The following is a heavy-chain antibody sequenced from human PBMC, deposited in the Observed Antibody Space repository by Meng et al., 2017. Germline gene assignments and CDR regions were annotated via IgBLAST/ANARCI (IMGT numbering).Heavy chain of an antibody. J-gene: IGHJ2*01. CDR3: ARSKDGYNYWYFDL. D-gene: IGHD5-24*01. CDR2: TSAYNGNT. Sequence: QVQLVQSGAEAKKPGASVKGSCKASGYTFTSYGSSWVRQAPGQGLEWMGWTSAYNGNTNYAQKFQGRVTITADKSTSTAYMELSSLRSEDTAVYYCARSKDGYNYWYFDLWGRGTLVTVSS. V-gene: IGHV1-18*01. CDR1: GYTFTSYG.